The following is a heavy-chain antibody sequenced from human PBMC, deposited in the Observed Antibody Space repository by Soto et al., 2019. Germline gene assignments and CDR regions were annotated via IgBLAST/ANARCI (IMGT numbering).Heavy chain of an antibody. CDR2: ISWNSGII. CDR3: AKDLDSTAPYYFDF. Sequence: VESGGGLAQPGRSLRLSCVASGFTFDDFAMHWVRQVPGKGLEWVSGISWNSGIIGYADAVKGRFIISRDNAKNALYLQMGNLRPEDTALYYCAKDLDSTAPYYFDFWGQGTRVTVSS. V-gene: IGHV3-9*01. D-gene: IGHD3-3*01. J-gene: IGHJ4*02. CDR1: GFTFDDFA.